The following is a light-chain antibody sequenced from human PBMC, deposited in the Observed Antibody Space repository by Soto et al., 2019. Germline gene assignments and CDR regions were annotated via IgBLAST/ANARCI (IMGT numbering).Light chain of an antibody. CDR2: VPS. CDR1: QSISSY. J-gene: IGKJ4*01. Sequence: DIQMTQSPSSLSASVGDRVTITCRASQSISSYLNWYQQKQGKAPKLLIYVPSSLQSGVPSRFSGSRSGTDFSLTISSLQPEDFATYYCQQSYSTPPLTFGGGTQVEIK. CDR3: QQSYSTPPLT. V-gene: IGKV1-39*01.